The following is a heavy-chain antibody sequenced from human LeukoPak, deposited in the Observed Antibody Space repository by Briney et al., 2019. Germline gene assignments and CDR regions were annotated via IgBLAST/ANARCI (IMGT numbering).Heavy chain of an antibody. V-gene: IGHV3-21*01. CDR2: ISSSSGYI. D-gene: IGHD6-6*01. CDR1: GFTFSSYS. CDR3: AREYSSSRYFDY. J-gene: IGHJ4*02. Sequence: GGSLRLSCAASGFTFSSYSMNWVRQAPGKGLEWVSSISSSSGYIYYADSVKGRFTISRDNAKNSLYLQMISLRAEDTAVYYCAREYSSSRYFDYWGQGTLVTVSS.